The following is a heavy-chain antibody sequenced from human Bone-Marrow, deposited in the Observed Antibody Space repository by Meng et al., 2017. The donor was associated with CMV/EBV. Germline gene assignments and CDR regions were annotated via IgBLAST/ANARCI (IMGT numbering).Heavy chain of an antibody. CDR1: GFTFSSYA. CDR3: ARAGSGGYFDY. V-gene: IGHV3-23*01. D-gene: IGHD1-26*01. J-gene: IGHJ4*02. Sequence: GGSLRLSCAASGFTFSSYAMTWVRQAPGKGLEWVSLIINSGGNTYYADSVKGRFTISSDNSKNTLYLQMNSLRAEDTAVYYCARAGSGGYFDYWGQGTLVTVSS. CDR2: IINSGGNT.